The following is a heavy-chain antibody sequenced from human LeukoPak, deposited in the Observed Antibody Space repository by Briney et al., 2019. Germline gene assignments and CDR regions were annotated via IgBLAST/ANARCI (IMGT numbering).Heavy chain of an antibody. D-gene: IGHD3-22*01. V-gene: IGHV1-18*01. CDR2: ISAYNGNT. J-gene: IGHJ4*02. Sequence: ASVKVSCKASGYTFTSYGISWVRQAPGQGLEWVGWISAYNGNTNYAQKLQGRVTMTTDTSTSTAYMELRSLRSDDTAVDYCARDRYYGSSGYRDYWGQGTLVTVSS. CDR1: GYTFTSYG. CDR3: ARDRYYGSSGYRDY.